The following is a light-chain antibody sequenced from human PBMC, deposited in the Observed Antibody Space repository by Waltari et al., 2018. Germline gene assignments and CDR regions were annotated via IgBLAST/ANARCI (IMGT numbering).Light chain of an antibody. J-gene: IGKJ3*01. CDR3: VQAIAFPFT. CDR2: GGS. V-gene: IGKV2-40*01. CDR1: QSLLHSNGNTY. Sequence: DIVMTQTPLSLPITPGEPASISCRSSQSLLHSNGNTYLHWYLQKTGQSPQLLIYGGSNRASGGPDRFSGSGSGTDFTLKISKVEAEDVGVYYCVQAIAFPFTFGPGTKLDIK.